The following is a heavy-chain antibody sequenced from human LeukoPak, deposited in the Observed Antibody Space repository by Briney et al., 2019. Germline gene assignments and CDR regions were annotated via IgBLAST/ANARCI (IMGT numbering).Heavy chain of an antibody. V-gene: IGHV4-30-4*08. CDR2: IYYSGGT. Sequence: SQTLSLTCTVSGGSISSDDYYWSWVRQPPGKGLEWIGYIYYSGGTSYNPSLKSRVTISVDTSKNQFSLKLSSVTAADTAVYYCARDVRTGTTPYYYGMDVWGQGTTVTVSS. CDR1: GGSISSDDYY. D-gene: IGHD1-1*01. CDR3: ARDVRTGTTPYYYGMDV. J-gene: IGHJ6*02.